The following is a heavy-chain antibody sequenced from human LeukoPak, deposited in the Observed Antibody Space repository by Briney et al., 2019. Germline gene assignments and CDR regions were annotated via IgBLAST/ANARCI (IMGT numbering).Heavy chain of an antibody. D-gene: IGHD6-19*01. CDR2: LDPEDGET. Sequence: ASVKVSCKVSGYTLTELSMHWVRQAPGKGLEWMGGLDPEDGETIYAQKFQGRVTMTGDTSTDTAYMELSSLRSEDTAVYYCATVGIAVAGYYYYGMDVWGQGTTVTVSS. CDR3: ATVGIAVAGYYYYGMDV. J-gene: IGHJ6*02. CDR1: GYTLTELS. V-gene: IGHV1-24*01.